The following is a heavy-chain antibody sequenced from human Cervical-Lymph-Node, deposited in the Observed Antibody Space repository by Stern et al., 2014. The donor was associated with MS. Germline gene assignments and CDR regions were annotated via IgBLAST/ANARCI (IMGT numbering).Heavy chain of an antibody. CDR3: ARGIWSFDL. J-gene: IGHJ5*02. D-gene: IGHD2-15*01. CDR1: GYTFTTYW. CDR2: IYPGDSDT. V-gene: IGHV5-51*01. Sequence: VQLVESGAEVKKPGESLAISCECSGYTFTTYWIGWVRQVHGKGLEWMGSIYPGDSDTTYNPSIEGQVTISADKSSSTASLQWSSLKASDTAVYYCARGIWSFDLWGQGTLVTVSS.